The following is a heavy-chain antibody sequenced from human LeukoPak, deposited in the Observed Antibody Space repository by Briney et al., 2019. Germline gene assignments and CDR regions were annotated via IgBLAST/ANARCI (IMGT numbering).Heavy chain of an antibody. Sequence: SETLSLTCTVSGGSFTTHYWNWFRQPAGKGLEWIGRIYSGGSRNYKSSLKSRVIMSIDTSKRQLSLKLSSVTAADTAIYYCARDIGLDYSSSSFASDIWGPGTLVIVSS. D-gene: IGHD6-6*01. V-gene: IGHV4-4*07. J-gene: IGHJ3*02. CDR2: IYSGGSR. CDR3: ARDIGLDYSSSSFASDI. CDR1: GGSFTTHY.